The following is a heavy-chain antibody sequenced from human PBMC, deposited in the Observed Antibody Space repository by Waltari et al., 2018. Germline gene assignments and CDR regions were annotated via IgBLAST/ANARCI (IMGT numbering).Heavy chain of an antibody. CDR3: ARDGSYYYGSGSQPPFDP. V-gene: IGHV4-39*02. CDR2: IYYSGGT. CDR1: GGSISSSSYY. D-gene: IGHD3-10*01. J-gene: IGHJ5*02. Sequence: QLQLQESGPGLVKPSETLSLTCTVSGGSISSSSYYWGWIRQPPGKGLEWIGSIYYSGGTYYNPSLKSRVTISIDTSKNQFSLKLSSVTAADTAVYYCARDGSYYYGSGSQPPFDPWGQGTLVTVSS.